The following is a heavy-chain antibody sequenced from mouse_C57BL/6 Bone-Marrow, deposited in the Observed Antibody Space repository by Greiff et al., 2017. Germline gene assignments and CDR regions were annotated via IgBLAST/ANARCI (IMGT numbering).Heavy chain of an antibody. J-gene: IGHJ3*01. Sequence: VQLQQSGPELVKPGASVKMSCKASGYTFTDYNMHWVKQSHGKSLEWIGYINPNNGGTSYNQKFKGKATLTVNKSSSTAYMELRSLTSEDSAVYYCARPITTVVATKSFAYWGQGTLVTVSA. D-gene: IGHD1-1*01. CDR1: GYTFTDYN. CDR3: ARPITTVVATKSFAY. V-gene: IGHV1-22*01. CDR2: INPNNGGT.